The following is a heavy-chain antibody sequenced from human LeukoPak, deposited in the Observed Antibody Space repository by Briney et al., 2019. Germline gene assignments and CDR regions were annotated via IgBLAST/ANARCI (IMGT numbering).Heavy chain of an antibody. J-gene: IGHJ6*03. Sequence: AGGSLRLSCAASGFTFSSYSMNWVRQAPGKGLEWVSSISSSSSYIYYADSVKGRFTIARDNAKNSLYLQMNSLRAEDTAVYYCARDRADIVVVVAATSYYYYYMDVWGKGTTVTVSS. D-gene: IGHD2-15*01. CDR3: ARDRADIVVVVAATSYYYYYMDV. CDR1: GFTFSSYS. CDR2: ISSSSSYI. V-gene: IGHV3-21*01.